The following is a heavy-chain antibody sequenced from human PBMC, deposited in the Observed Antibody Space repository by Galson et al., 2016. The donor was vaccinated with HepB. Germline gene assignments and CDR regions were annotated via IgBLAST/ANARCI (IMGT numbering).Heavy chain of an antibody. Sequence: SLRLSCAASGFTFSDYWMAWVRQAPGKGLEWVASIKEDGSEEYYVDSVRGRFTISRDNAKKSLYLQMTSLRAEDAAIYYCARKKYISSSSGVDYWGQGTLVTVS. CDR1: GFTFSDYW. J-gene: IGHJ4*02. D-gene: IGHD6-6*01. V-gene: IGHV3-7*05. CDR3: ARKKYISSSSGVDY. CDR2: IKEDGSEE.